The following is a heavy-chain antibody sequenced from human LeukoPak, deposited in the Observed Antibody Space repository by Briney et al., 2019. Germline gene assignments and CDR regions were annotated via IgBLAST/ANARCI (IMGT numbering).Heavy chain of an antibody. V-gene: IGHV1-18*04. CDR3: ARDNHELLWFGELYPLDY. CDR1: GYTFTSCG. J-gene: IGHJ4*02. Sequence: ASVKVSCKASGYTFTSCGISWVRQAPGQGLEWMGWISAYNGNTNYAQKLQGRVTMTTDTSTSTAYMELRSLRSDDTAVYYCARDNHELLWFGELYPLDYWGQGTLVTVSS. CDR2: ISAYNGNT. D-gene: IGHD3-10*01.